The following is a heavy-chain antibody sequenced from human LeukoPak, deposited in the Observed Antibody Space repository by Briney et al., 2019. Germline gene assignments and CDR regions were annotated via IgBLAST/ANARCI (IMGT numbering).Heavy chain of an antibody. V-gene: IGHV4-59*01. CDR2: IHNSGST. D-gene: IGHD1-1*01. CDR1: GGSISNYY. Sequence: SETLSLTCTVSGGSISNYYWGWIRQTPGKGLEWIGYIHNSGSTKYNPSLKSPVSISVDTSKNQFSLKVNSVTAADTAVYYCARGGGWGNWNDAVDYWGQGTLVTVSS. J-gene: IGHJ4*02. CDR3: ARGGGWGNWNDAVDY.